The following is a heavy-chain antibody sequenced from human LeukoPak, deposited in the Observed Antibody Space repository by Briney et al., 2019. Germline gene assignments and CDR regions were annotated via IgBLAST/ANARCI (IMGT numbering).Heavy chain of an antibody. Sequence: GGSLRLSCATSGFTVSSNYMSWVRQAPGKGLEWVSIIYSGGSTYYTDSVRGRFIISRDISKNTLYLQMNSLRAEDTAVYYCARVGDCGRASCYAIDYWGQGTLVTVSS. CDR3: ARVGDCGRASCYAIDY. V-gene: IGHV3-66*01. J-gene: IGHJ4*02. D-gene: IGHD2-2*01. CDR1: GFTVSSNY. CDR2: IYSGGST.